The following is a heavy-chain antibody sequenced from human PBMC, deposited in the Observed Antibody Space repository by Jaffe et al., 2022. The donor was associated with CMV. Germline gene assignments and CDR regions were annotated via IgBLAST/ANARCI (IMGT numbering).Heavy chain of an antibody. CDR3: ARAKRWLHRRTGGAFDI. D-gene: IGHD5-12*01. CDR1: GFTFSSYW. V-gene: IGHV3-7*03. CDR2: IKQDGSEK. Sequence: EVQLVESGGGLVQPGGSLRLSCAASGFTFSSYWMSWVRQAPGKGLEWVANIKQDGSEKYYVDSVKGRFTISRDNAKNSLYLQMNSLRAEDTAVYYCARAKRWLHRRTGGAFDIWGQGTMVTVSS. J-gene: IGHJ3*02.